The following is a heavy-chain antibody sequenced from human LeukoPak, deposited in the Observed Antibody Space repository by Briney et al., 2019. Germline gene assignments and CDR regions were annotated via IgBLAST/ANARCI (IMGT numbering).Heavy chain of an antibody. CDR1: GGTISSYA. J-gene: IGHJ4*02. Sequence: ASVKVSCKASGGTISSYAISWVRQAPGQGLEWMGRLIPIFGIANYAQKFQGRVTITADKSTSTAYMELSSLRSEDTAVYYCARTQYYDSSGYYFYFDYWGQGTLVTVSS. V-gene: IGHV1-69*04. CDR3: ARTQYYDSSGYYFYFDY. CDR2: LIPIFGIA. D-gene: IGHD3-22*01.